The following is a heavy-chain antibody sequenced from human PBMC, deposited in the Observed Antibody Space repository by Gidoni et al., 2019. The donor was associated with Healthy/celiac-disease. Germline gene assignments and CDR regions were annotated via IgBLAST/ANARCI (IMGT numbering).Heavy chain of an antibody. J-gene: IGHJ4*02. D-gene: IGHD3-9*01. CDR2: ICSSSRTI. Sequence: EVQLVESGGGLVKPGGSLRLSCAASGFTFSSYSMNGVRPAPGKGLEWVSVICSSSRTIYYADSVKGRFTISRDNAKNSLYLQMNSLRDEDTAVYYCARDRRRYFDWLSHDYWGQGTLVTVSS. CDR1: GFTFSSYS. CDR3: ARDRRRYFDWLSHDY. V-gene: IGHV3-48*02.